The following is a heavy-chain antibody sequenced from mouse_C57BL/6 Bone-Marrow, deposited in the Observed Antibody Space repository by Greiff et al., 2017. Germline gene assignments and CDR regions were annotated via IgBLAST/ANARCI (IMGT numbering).Heavy chain of an antibody. Sequence: VQLKESGGDLVKPGGSLKLSCAASGFTFSSYGMSWVRQTPDKRLEWVATISSGGSYTYYPDSVKGRFTISRDNAKNTLYLQMSSLKSEDTAMYYCARRYYDAVAYWGQGTLVTVSA. V-gene: IGHV5-6*01. D-gene: IGHD2-4*01. CDR1: GFTFSSYG. J-gene: IGHJ3*01. CDR2: ISSGGSYT. CDR3: ARRYYDAVAY.